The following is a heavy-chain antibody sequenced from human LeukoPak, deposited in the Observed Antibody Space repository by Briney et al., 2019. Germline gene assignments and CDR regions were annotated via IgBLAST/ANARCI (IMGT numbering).Heavy chain of an antibody. J-gene: IGHJ4*02. V-gene: IGHV3-23*01. CDR1: GFTFSRYW. D-gene: IGHD6-19*01. CDR3: AKAGSGWSNSDY. Sequence: GGSLRLSCAASGFTFSRYWLTWVRQAPGKGLEWVSAVSDRGGSTYYADSVKGRFTISRDNFQSTLYLQMNSLRADDTALYYCAKAGSGWSNSDYWGQGALVTVSS. CDR2: VSDRGGST.